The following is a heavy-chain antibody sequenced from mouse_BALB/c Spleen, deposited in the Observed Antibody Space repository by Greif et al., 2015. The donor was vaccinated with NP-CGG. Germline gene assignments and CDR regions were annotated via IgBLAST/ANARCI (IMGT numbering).Heavy chain of an antibody. CDR3: ARFYYGNYVFDY. CDR1: GYAFTNYL. CDR2: INPGSGGT. V-gene: IGHV1-54*01. D-gene: IGHD2-1*01. J-gene: IGHJ2*01. Sequence: VQLQQSGAELVRPGTSVKVSCKASGYAFTNYLIEWVKQRPGQGLEWIGVINPGSGGTNYNEKFKGKATLTADKSSSTAYMQLSSLTSDDSAVYFCARFYYGNYVFDYWGQGTTLTVSS.